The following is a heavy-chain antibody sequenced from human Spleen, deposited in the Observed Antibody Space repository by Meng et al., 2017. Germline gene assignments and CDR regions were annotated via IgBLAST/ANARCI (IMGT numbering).Heavy chain of an antibody. V-gene: IGHV4-34*01. CDR1: GGSFSDYY. CDR2: INHSGST. CDR3: ARGPTTMAHDFDY. Sequence: SETLSLTCVVSGGSFSDYYWSWIRQPPGKGLEWIGEINHSGSTNYNPFLKSRATISVDTSQNNLSLKLSSVTAADSAVYYCARGPTTMAHDFDYWGQGTLVTVSS. J-gene: IGHJ4*02. D-gene: IGHD4-11*01.